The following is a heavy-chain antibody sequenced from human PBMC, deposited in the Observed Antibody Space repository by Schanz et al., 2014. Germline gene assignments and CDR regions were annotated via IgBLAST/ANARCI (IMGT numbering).Heavy chain of an antibody. V-gene: IGHV3-11*05. J-gene: IGHJ3*02. CDR1: GFTFSDYY. CDR3: AKGRFGELSAFDI. Sequence: QVQLVDSGGGLVKPGGSLRLSCAASGFTFSDYYMSWIRQAPGKGLEWVSYVSSSSSYTHYADSVKGRFTISRDNSKNTLYLQMNSLRAEDTAVYYCAKGRFGELSAFDIWGQGTMVTVSS. D-gene: IGHD3-10*01. CDR2: VSSSSSYT.